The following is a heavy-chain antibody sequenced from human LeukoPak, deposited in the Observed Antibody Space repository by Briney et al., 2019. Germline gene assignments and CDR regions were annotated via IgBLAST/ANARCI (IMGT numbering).Heavy chain of an antibody. V-gene: IGHV3-23*01. CDR3: AKDSITMVRGVVDY. CDR2: ICRICCIT. J-gene: IGHJ4*02. D-gene: IGHD3-10*01. Sequence: ICRICCITYYPDSVQGRFTISRDNSKNTLYLQMNSLRAEDTAVYYCAKDSITMVRGVVDYWGQGTLVTVSS.